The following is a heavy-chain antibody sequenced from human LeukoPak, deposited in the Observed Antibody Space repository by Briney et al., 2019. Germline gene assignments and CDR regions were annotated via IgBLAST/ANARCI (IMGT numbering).Heavy chain of an antibody. D-gene: IGHD3-10*01. CDR1: GGSFSGYY. CDR2: INHSGST. V-gene: IGHV4-34*01. CDR3: ARRSKGVTMVRGRDYYYMDV. J-gene: IGHJ6*03. Sequence: PSETLSLTCAVYGGSFSGYYWSWIRQPPGKGLEWIGEINHSGSTNYNPSLKSRVTISVDTSKNQFSLKLSSVTAADTAVYYCARRSKGVTMVRGRDYYYMDVWGKGTTVTISS.